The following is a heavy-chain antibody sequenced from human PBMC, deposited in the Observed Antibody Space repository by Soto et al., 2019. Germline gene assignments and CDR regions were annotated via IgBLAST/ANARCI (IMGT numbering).Heavy chain of an antibody. Sequence: YXMXWXXXXPGKGLEWVSTLSGSGCSTYYADSVKGRFTISRDNSKNTLYLQMNSLRAEDTSVYYCAKDTVPVATPWFDPWGQGTLVTVSS. D-gene: IGHD2-2*01. CDR1: YX. J-gene: IGHJ5*02. V-gene: IGHV3-23*01. CDR3: AKDTVPVATPWFDP. CDR2: LSGSGCST.